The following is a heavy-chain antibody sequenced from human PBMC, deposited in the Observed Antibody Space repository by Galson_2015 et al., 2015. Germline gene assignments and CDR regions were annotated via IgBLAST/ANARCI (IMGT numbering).Heavy chain of an antibody. Sequence: SLRLSCAASRFTFSSYGMHWVRQAPGKGLEWVAVISYDGSNKYYADSVKGRFTISRDNSKNTLYLQMNSLRAEDTAVYYCAKVGQWLVADYWGQGTLVTVSS. D-gene: IGHD6-19*01. J-gene: IGHJ4*02. CDR1: RFTFSSYG. CDR2: ISYDGSNK. V-gene: IGHV3-30*18. CDR3: AKVGQWLVADY.